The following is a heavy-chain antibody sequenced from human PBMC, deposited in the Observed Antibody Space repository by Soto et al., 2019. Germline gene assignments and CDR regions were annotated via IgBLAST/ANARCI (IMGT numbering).Heavy chain of an antibody. CDR1: GFTFSTSA. D-gene: IGHD3-22*01. CDR2: ISYGGNNK. Sequence: QVQVVESGGGVVQPGGSLRLSCAASGFTFSTSAMHWVRQAPGKGLEWMAMISYGGNNKYYADSVKGRFTISRDISESTLYLQMSSLRTEDTSVYYCAREVFDDGRGPCGSWGQGTLVSVSS. CDR3: AREVFDDGRGPCGS. J-gene: IGHJ5*02. V-gene: IGHV3-30-3*01.